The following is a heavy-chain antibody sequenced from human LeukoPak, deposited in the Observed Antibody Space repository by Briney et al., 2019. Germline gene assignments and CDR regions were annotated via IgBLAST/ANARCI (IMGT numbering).Heavy chain of an antibody. Sequence: SETLSLTCTVSGYSISSGYYWGWIRQPPGKGLEWIGSIYYSGSTYYNPSLKSRVTISVDTSKNQFSLKLSSVTAADTAVYYCARDFFSGSGVNAFDIWGQGTMVTVSS. CDR2: IYYSGST. CDR3: ARDFFSGSGVNAFDI. D-gene: IGHD3-10*01. J-gene: IGHJ3*02. CDR1: GYSISSGYY. V-gene: IGHV4-38-2*02.